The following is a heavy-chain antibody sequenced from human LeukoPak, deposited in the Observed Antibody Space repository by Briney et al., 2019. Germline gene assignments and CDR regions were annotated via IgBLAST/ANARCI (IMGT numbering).Heavy chain of an antibody. Sequence: SETLSLTCAVYGGSFSGYYWSWVRQPPGKGLEWIREINHSGSTNYNPSLKSRVTISVDASKNQFSLKLSSVTAADTAVYYCARVGTGRNYFKYGMDVWGQGTTVTVSS. CDR1: GGSFSGYY. CDR3: ARVGTGRNYFKYGMDV. J-gene: IGHJ6*02. V-gene: IGHV4-34*01. CDR2: INHSGST. D-gene: IGHD1-7*01.